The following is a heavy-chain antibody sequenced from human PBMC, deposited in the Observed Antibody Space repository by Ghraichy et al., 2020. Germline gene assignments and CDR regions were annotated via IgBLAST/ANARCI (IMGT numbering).Heavy chain of an antibody. Sequence: GGSLRLSCAASAFTFINYGMHWVRQAPGKGLEWVAFISNDCTNKYYADSLKGRFTISRDNSKNTLYLQMNSLRVEDTAVYYCAKQYGDYPDCYFDYWGQGTLVTVSS. J-gene: IGHJ4*02. CDR3: AKQYGDYPDCYFDY. V-gene: IGHV3-30*02. CDR1: AFTFINYG. CDR2: ISNDCTNK. D-gene: IGHD4-17*01.